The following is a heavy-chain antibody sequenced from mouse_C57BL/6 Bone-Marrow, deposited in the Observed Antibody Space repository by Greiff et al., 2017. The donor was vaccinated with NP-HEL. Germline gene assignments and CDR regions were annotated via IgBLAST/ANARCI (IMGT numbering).Heavy chain of an antibody. CDR1: GFNIKDYY. CDR2: IDPEDGDT. Sequence: VQLKESGAELVRPGASVKLSCTASGFNIKDYYMHWVKQRPEQGLEWIGRIDPEDGDTEYAPKFQGKATMTADTSSNTAYLQLSSLTSEDSAVYYCARWSFPQLTGAWFAYWGQGTLVTVSA. J-gene: IGHJ3*01. D-gene: IGHD4-1*01. CDR3: ARWSFPQLTGAWFAY. V-gene: IGHV14-1*01.